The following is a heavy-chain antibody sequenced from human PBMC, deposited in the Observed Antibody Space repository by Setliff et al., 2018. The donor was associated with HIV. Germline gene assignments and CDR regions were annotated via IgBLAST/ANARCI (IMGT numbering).Heavy chain of an antibody. CDR1: GFSFTKYG. CDR2: ISAYNGNT. V-gene: IGHV1-18*01. D-gene: IGHD2-21*02. Sequence: ASVKVSCKASGFSFTKYGFSWVRQAPGQGLEWMGWISAYNGNTNYGQKLQGRLTMTTDTSTTTAYMELRSLRSDDTAVYFCAREKESCSGGDCLKNAFDIWAKGQWSPSPQ. J-gene: IGHJ3*02. CDR3: AREKESCSGGDCLKNAFDI.